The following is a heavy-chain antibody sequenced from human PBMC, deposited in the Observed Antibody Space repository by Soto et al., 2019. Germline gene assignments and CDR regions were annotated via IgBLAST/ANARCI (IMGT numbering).Heavy chain of an antibody. J-gene: IGHJ5*02. Sequence: QLQLQESGPGLVKPSETLSLTCTVSGGSISSSSYYWGWIRQPPGKGLEWIGYIYYSGSTYYNPSLKSRVTISVDTSKNQFSLKLSSVTAADTAVYYCARTVAGTWFDPWGQGTLVTVSS. D-gene: IGHD6-19*01. V-gene: IGHV4-39*07. CDR3: ARTVAGTWFDP. CDR1: GGSISSSSYY. CDR2: IYYSGST.